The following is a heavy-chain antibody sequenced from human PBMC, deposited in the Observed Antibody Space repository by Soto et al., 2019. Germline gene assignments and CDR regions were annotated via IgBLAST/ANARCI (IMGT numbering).Heavy chain of an antibody. D-gene: IGHD3-22*01. Sequence: SLSCAASGFTFDDYAMHWVRQAPGKGLEWVSGISWNSGSIGYADSVKGRFTISRDNAKNSLYLQMNSLRAEDTALYYCAKDIHYYDSSGLDYWGQGTLVTVSS. CDR2: ISWNSGSI. J-gene: IGHJ4*02. CDR1: GFTFDDYA. V-gene: IGHV3-9*01. CDR3: AKDIHYYDSSGLDY.